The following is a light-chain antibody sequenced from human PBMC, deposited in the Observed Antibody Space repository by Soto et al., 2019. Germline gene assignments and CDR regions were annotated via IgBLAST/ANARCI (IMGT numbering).Light chain of an antibody. J-gene: IGKJ2*01. CDR2: WAS. Sequence: DIVMTQSPDSLAGSLGERATINCKSSQSVLYSSNNKNYLAWYQQKPGQPPKLLIYWASTRKSGVPDRFSGSGSGTDFTLTISSLQAEDVAVYYCQQYYSIPYTFGQGTELEIK. CDR1: QSVLYSSNNKNY. V-gene: IGKV4-1*01. CDR3: QQYYSIPYT.